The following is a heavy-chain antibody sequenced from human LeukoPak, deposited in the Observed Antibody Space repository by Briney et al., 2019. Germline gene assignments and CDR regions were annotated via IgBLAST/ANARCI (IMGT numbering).Heavy chain of an antibody. J-gene: IGHJ6*03. CDR3: ARETRRRYCSSTSCYYSYYYYMDV. CDR1: GFTFSSYS. D-gene: IGHD2-2*01. V-gene: IGHV3-21*01. Sequence: GSLRLSCAASGFTFSSYSMNWVRQAPGKGLEWVSSISSSSSYIYYADSVKGRFTISRDNAKNSLYLQMNSLRAEDTAVYYCARETRRRYCSSTSCYYSYYYYMDVWGKGTTVTVSS. CDR2: ISSSSSYI.